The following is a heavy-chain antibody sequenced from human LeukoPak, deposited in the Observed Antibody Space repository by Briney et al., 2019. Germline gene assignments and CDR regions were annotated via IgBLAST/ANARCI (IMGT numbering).Heavy chain of an antibody. D-gene: IGHD1-26*01. Sequence: ASVKVSCKASGYTFTSYAMNWVRQAPGQRLEWMGWISAGNGNTKYSQNFQGRVTFISNTSATTAFMELSSLRSEDAAVYYCARDSGSGSNDYWGQGTLVTASS. V-gene: IGHV1-3*01. CDR1: GYTFTSYA. J-gene: IGHJ4*02. CDR2: ISAGNGNT. CDR3: ARDSGSGSNDY.